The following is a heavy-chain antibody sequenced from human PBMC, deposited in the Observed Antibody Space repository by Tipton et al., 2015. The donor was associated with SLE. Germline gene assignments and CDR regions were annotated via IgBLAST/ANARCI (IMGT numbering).Heavy chain of an antibody. CDR3: AREPPSDYYGMDV. Sequence: SLRLSCAASGFTFSDYYMSWIRQAPGKGLEWVSYISSSSSTIYYADSVKGRFTISRDNAKNSLYLQMNSLRAEDTAVYYCAREPPSDYYGMDVWGQGTTVTVSS. J-gene: IGHJ6*02. V-gene: IGHV3-11*04. CDR1: GFTFSDYY. CDR2: ISSSSSTI.